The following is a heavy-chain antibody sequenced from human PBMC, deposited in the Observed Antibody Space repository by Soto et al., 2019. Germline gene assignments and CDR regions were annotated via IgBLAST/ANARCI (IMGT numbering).Heavy chain of an antibody. CDR3: ARDPLWGIAARPYYFDY. Sequence: NPGGSLRLSCAASGFTFSDYYMSWIRQAPGKGLEWVSYISSSGGTIYYADSVKGRFTISRDNAKNSLYLQMNSLRAEDTAVYYCARDPLWGIAARPYYFDYWGQGTLVTVSS. CDR1: GFTFSDYY. D-gene: IGHD6-6*01. V-gene: IGHV3-11*01. J-gene: IGHJ4*02. CDR2: ISSSGGTI.